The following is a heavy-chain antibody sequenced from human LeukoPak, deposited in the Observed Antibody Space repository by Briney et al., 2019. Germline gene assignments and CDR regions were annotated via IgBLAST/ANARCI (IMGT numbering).Heavy chain of an antibody. V-gene: IGHV4-59*10. Sequence: ASETLSLTCAVYGGSFSGYYWSWIRQPAGKGLEWIGHIYTTGSTNYNPSLKSRVTISLDTSKNQFSLKLSSVTAADTAVYYCARGAYFYGSGINWFDPWGQGTLITVSS. CDR3: ARGAYFYGSGINWFDP. D-gene: IGHD3-10*01. CDR1: GGSFSGYY. CDR2: IYTTGST. J-gene: IGHJ5*02.